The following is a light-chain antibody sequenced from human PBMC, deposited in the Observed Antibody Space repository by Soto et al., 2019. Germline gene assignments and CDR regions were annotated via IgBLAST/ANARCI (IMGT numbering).Light chain of an antibody. J-gene: IGLJ1*01. CDR3: SSYKSGSTPLV. CDR1: SRDVGGYNY. V-gene: IGLV2-14*01. Sequence: QAVLTEPASVSGSPGKSITISCTGTSRDVGGYNYVSWYQQHPGKAPKLMIYEVSNRPSGVSNRFSGPKSGNKASLTISGLQAEDEADYSCSSYKSGSTPLVFGTGTKVTVL. CDR2: EVS.